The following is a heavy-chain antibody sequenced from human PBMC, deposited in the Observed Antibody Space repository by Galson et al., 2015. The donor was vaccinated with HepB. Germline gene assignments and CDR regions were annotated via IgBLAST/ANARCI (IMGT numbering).Heavy chain of an antibody. CDR2: ISGSGGST. V-gene: IGHV3-23*01. CDR1: GFTFSSYA. CDR3: AKCSSSSWYPLYFDY. Sequence: SLRLSCAASGFTFSSYAMSWVRQAPGKGLEWVSAISGSGGSTYYADSVKGRFTISRDNSKNTLYLQMNSLRAEDTAVYYCAKCSSSSWYPLYFDYWGQGTLVTVSS. J-gene: IGHJ4*02. D-gene: IGHD6-13*01.